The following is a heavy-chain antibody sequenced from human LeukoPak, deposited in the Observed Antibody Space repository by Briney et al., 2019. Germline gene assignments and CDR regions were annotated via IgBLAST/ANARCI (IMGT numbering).Heavy chain of an antibody. CDR1: GFTFTTYA. D-gene: IGHD3-9*01. CDR3: AKALVRYFDWLLSRGYNYYYMDV. CDR2: ITGSGDYT. Sequence: GGSLRLSCAASGFTFTTYAMSWVRQAPGKGLEWVSAITGSGDYTDYADSVKGRFTISRDNSKNTLYLQMNSLRAEDTAVYYCAKALVRYFDWLLSRGYNYYYMDVWGKGTTVTISS. J-gene: IGHJ6*03. V-gene: IGHV3-23*01.